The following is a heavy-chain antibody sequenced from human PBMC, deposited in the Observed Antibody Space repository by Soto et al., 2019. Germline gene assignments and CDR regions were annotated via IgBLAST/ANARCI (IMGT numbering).Heavy chain of an antibody. CDR3: ARVPRAAAGTD. Sequence: QVQLQESGPGLVKPSGTLSLTCAVSGGSISSSNWWSWVRQPPGKGLEWIGEIYHSGSTNYNPSLKSRVTMSVDKAKNQLSRMLSPVTAADTAVYYCARVPRAAAGTDWGQGTLVTVSS. CDR2: IYHSGST. V-gene: IGHV4-4*02. D-gene: IGHD6-13*01. CDR1: GGSISSSNW. J-gene: IGHJ4*02.